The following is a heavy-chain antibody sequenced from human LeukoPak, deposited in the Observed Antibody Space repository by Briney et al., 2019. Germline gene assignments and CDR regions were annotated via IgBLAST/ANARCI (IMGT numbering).Heavy chain of an antibody. CDR2: IIPILGIA. CDR1: GGTFSSYA. CDR3: TVGASSHYYYYGMDV. V-gene: IGHV1-69*04. D-gene: IGHD2-2*01. J-gene: IGHJ6*02. Sequence: ASVKVSCKASGGTFSSYAISWVRQAPGQGLEWMGRIIPILGIANYAQKFQGRVTITADKSTSTAYMELSSLRSEDTAVYYCTVGASSHYYYYGMDVWGQGTTVTVSS.